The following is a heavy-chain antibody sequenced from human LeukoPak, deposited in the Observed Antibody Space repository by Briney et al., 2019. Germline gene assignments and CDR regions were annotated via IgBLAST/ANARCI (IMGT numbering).Heavy chain of an antibody. J-gene: IGHJ3*02. CDR3: AKSNGYNFEAFDM. CDR1: GFTFRDYG. Sequence: PGGSLRLSCAGSGFTFRDYGMSWVRQAPGKGLEWVSALSGSGDSTYYADSVKGRFTISRDNSRNTLYLQMNSLRADDTAVYYCAKSNGYNFEAFDMWGQGAMVTVSS. D-gene: IGHD5-24*01. V-gene: IGHV3-23*01. CDR2: LSGSGDST.